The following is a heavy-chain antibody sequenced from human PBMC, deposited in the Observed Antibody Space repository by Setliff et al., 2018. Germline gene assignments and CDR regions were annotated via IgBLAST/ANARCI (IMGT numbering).Heavy chain of an antibody. V-gene: IGHV4-4*08. CDR3: ARVTGFFYVDA. J-gene: IGHJ6*03. CDR2: IYTSWST. CDR1: GGSVTSHY. D-gene: IGHD3-3*01. Sequence: SETLFLTCTVSGGSVTSHYWSWIRQPPGKGLEWIGHIYTSWSTISNPSLKSRVTISLDTSKNQFSLKLSSVTAADTAVYYCARVTGFFYVDAWGKGTTVTVSS.